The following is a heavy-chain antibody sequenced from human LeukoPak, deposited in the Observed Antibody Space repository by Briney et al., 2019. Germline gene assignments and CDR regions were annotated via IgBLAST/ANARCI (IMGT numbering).Heavy chain of an antibody. CDR2: ISWNSGSI. CDR1: GFTFSSYS. J-gene: IGHJ4*02. CDR3: AKDTAFYGSGSLSY. D-gene: IGHD3-10*01. V-gene: IGHV3-9*01. Sequence: PGGSLRLSCAASGFTFSSYSMNWVRQAPGKGLEWVSGISWNSGSIGYADSVKGRFTISRDNAKNSLYLQMNSLRAEDTALYYCAKDTAFYGSGSLSYWGQGTLVTVSS.